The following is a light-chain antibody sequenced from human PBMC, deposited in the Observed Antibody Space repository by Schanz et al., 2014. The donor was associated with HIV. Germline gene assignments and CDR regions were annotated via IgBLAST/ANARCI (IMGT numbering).Light chain of an antibody. CDR2: DVG. Sequence: QSVLTQPASVSGSPGQSITISCTGTSSDVGGYNYVSWYQQHPGKAPKLIISDVGYRPSGVSNRFSGSKSGNTASLTISGLQPEDEADYYCIAYTSDTVLFGGGTKLTVL. CDR3: IAYTSDTVL. V-gene: IGLV2-14*03. J-gene: IGLJ2*01. CDR1: SSDVGGYNY.